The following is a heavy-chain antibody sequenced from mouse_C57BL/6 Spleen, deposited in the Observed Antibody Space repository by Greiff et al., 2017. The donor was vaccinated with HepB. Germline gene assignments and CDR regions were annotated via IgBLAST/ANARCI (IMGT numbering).Heavy chain of an antibody. CDR2: ISSGSSTT. CDR3: SRPDYDRVFAY. Sequence: EVQVVESGGGLVKPGGSLKLSCAASGFTFSDYGMHWVRQAPEKGLEWVAYISSGSSTTYYADTVKGRFTISRDNAKNHLFLQMTSLRSEDTAIYYFSRPDYDRVFAYWGQGTLVTVSA. V-gene: IGHV5-17*01. D-gene: IGHD2-4*01. CDR1: GFTFSDYG. J-gene: IGHJ3*01.